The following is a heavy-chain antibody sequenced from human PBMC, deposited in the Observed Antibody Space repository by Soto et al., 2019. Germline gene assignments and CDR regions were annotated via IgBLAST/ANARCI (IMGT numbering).Heavy chain of an antibody. V-gene: IGHV1-18*01. Sequence: QVQLVQSGAEVKNPGASVKVSCKTSGYTFTSYGIGWARQAPGQGLEWMGWINTYNGNTNYAQNLQGRVTLTTDTSTSTAYMELRSIRSNDTAIYYCAMVDVYVTPSPQDVWGQGTTVTVS. CDR3: AMVDVYVTPSPQDV. J-gene: IGHJ6*02. D-gene: IGHD3-16*01. CDR2: INTYNGNT. CDR1: GYTFTSYG.